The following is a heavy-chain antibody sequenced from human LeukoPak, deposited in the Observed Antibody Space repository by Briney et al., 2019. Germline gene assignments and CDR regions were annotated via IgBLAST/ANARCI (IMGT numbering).Heavy chain of an antibody. J-gene: IGHJ4*02. Sequence: PGRSLRLSCAASGFTFSSYAMHWVRQAPGKGLEWVAVISYDGSNEYYADSVKGRFTISRDNSKNTLYLQMNSLRAEDTAVYYCARDGDSDYWGQGTLVTVSS. V-gene: IGHV3-30-3*01. CDR3: ARDGDSDY. D-gene: IGHD7-27*01. CDR2: ISYDGSNE. CDR1: GFTFSSYA.